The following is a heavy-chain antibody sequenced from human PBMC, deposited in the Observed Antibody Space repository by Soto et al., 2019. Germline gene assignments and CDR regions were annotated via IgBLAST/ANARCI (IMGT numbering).Heavy chain of an antibody. D-gene: IGHD1-1*01. CDR2: VSPHGANT. Sequence: PGGSLRLSCVPYGFTFGSCGMNWVRQAAGKGLEWAAGVSPHGANTYYTDSVRGRFIISRDDSRNTVSLDMNSLRGDDSAVYYCATEGAKTTWNFDYWGQGTVVTASS. CDR1: GFTFGSCG. CDR3: ATEGAKTTWNFDY. J-gene: IGHJ4*02. V-gene: IGHV3-23*01.